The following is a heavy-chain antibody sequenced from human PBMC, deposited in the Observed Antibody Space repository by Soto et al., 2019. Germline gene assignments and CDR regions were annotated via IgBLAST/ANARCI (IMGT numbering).Heavy chain of an antibody. CDR1: GYTFTSYD. CDR3: AGVVAAAGGGGMDV. Sequence: QVQLVQSGAEVKKPGASVKVSCKASGYTFTSYDINWVRQATGQGLEWMGCMNPNSGNTGYAQKFQGRVIMTRSTSISTGCMELGSVSSEDTAVYYCAGVVAAAGGGGMDVWGQGTTVTVSS. D-gene: IGHD6-13*01. V-gene: IGHV1-8*01. J-gene: IGHJ6*02. CDR2: MNPNSGNT.